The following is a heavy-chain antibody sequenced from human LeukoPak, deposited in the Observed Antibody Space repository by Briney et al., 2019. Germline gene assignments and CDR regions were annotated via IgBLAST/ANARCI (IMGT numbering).Heavy chain of an antibody. CDR1: GYTFTSYW. J-gene: IGHJ4*02. Sequence: GESLKISCKVSGYTFTSYWIGWVRQMPGKGLEWMGIINPGDSDTRYSPSSQGQVTFSVDKPINTAYPQWSSLKASDTALYYCASQDTSSSYFDFWGQGTLVTVSS. D-gene: IGHD6-6*01. CDR3: ASQDTSSSYFDF. CDR2: INPGDSDT. V-gene: IGHV5-51*01.